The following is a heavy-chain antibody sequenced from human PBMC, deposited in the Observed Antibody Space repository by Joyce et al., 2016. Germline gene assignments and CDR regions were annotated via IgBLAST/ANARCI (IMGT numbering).Heavy chain of an antibody. V-gene: IGHV3-66*04. CDR3: AGQSGTYGSWWNY. D-gene: IGHD1-26*01. Sequence: EVQLVESGGGLVQPGGSLRLSCVASGVSVSTNYVTWVRQVPGKGLQWVSVIYSGGTTLYADSVKGRFTISKDNSKNTVFLQMNSPRPEDTAVYYCAGQSGTYGSWWNYWGQGTLVSVSS. CDR2: IYSGGTT. CDR1: GVSVSTNY. J-gene: IGHJ4*02.